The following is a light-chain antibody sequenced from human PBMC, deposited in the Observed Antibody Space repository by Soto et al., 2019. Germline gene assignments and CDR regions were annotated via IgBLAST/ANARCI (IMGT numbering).Light chain of an antibody. CDR2: SNN. CDR1: SSNIGSNT. J-gene: IGLJ3*02. CDR3: CSYAGTYTGV. Sequence: QPVLTQPPSASGTPGQRVTISCSGSSSNIGSNTVNWYQQLPGTAPKLLIYSNNQRPSGVPDRFSGSKSGTSASLAISGLQADDEADYFCCSYAGTYTGVFGGGTKVTVL. V-gene: IGLV1-44*01.